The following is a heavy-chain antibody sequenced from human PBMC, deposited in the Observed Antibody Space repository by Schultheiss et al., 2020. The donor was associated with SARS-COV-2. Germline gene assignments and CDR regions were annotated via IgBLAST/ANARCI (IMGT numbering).Heavy chain of an antibody. CDR2: INHSGST. J-gene: IGHJ4*02. CDR3: SRDQGDTAMGDY. Sequence: GSLRLSCAASGFTFSSYAMSWVRQAPGKGLEWIGEINHSGSTNYNPSLKSRITISVDTSNNQFSLKLSSVTAADTAVYYCSRDQGDTAMGDYWGQGTLVTVSS. V-gene: IGHV4-34*01. CDR1: GFTFSSYA. D-gene: IGHD5-18*01.